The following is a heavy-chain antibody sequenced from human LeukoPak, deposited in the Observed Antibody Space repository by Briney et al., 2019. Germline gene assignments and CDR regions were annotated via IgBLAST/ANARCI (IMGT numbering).Heavy chain of an antibody. CDR3: AKDRGRYYDSSGYYWGYYFDS. J-gene: IGHJ4*02. CDR1: GFTFSSYS. V-gene: IGHV3-21*04. Sequence: GGSLRLSCAASGFTFSSYSMNWVRQAPGKGLEWVSSISSSSSYIYYADSVKGRFTISRDNAKNSLYLQMNSLRAEDTAVYYCAKDRGRYYDSSGYYWGYYFDSWGQGILVTVST. CDR2: ISSSSSYI. D-gene: IGHD3-22*01.